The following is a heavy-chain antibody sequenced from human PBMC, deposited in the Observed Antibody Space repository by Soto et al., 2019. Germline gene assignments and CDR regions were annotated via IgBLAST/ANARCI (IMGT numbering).Heavy chain of an antibody. Sequence: SVKVSCKASGGTFSSYAISWVRQAPGQGLEWMGGIIPIFGTANYAQKFQGRVTITADESTSTAYMELSSLRSEDTAVYYCARDAIECSSTSCQSAFDYWGQGTLVTVSS. CDR1: GGTFSSYA. CDR2: IIPIFGTA. V-gene: IGHV1-69*13. CDR3: ARDAIECSSTSCQSAFDY. J-gene: IGHJ4*02. D-gene: IGHD2-2*01.